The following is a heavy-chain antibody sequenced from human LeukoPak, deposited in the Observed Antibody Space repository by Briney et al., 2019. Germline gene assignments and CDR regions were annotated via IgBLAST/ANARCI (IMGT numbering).Heavy chain of an antibody. CDR2: ISSSSYI. CDR3: AREVSGYGGYFDY. D-gene: IGHD3-10*01. Sequence: GGSLRLSCAASGFTFSSYSMNWVRQAPGKGLEWVSSISSSSYIYYADSVKGRFTISRDNAKNSLYLQMNSLRAEDTAVYYCAREVSGYGGYFDYWGRGTLVTVSS. J-gene: IGHJ4*02. V-gene: IGHV3-21*01. CDR1: GFTFSSYS.